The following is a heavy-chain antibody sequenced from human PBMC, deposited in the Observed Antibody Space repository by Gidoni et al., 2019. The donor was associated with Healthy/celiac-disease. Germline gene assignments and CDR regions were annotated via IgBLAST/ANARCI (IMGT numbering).Heavy chain of an antibody. V-gene: IGHV4-34*01. CDR1: GGSFSGYY. CDR2: INHSGST. CDR3: ASGGIRGVIHY. D-gene: IGHD3-10*01. J-gene: IGHJ4*02. Sequence: QVQLQQWGAGLLKPSETLSLTCAVFGGSFSGYYWSWIRQPPGKGLEWIGEINHSGSTNYNPSLKSRVTISVDTSKNQFSLKLSSVTAADTAVYYCASGGIRGVIHYWGKGTLVTVSS.